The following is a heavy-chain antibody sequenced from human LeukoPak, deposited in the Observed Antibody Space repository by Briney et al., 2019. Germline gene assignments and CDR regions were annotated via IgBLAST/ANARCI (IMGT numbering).Heavy chain of an antibody. V-gene: IGHV4-39*07. CDR1: GGSISSSSYY. CDR2: IYYSGST. CDR3: ARENAGANYYYYMDV. Sequence: SETLSLTCTVSGGSISSSSYYWGWIRQPPGKGLEWIGSIYYSGSTYYNPSLKSRVTISVDTSKNQFSLKLSSVTAADTAVYYCARENAGANYYYYMDVWGKGTTVTVSS. J-gene: IGHJ6*03.